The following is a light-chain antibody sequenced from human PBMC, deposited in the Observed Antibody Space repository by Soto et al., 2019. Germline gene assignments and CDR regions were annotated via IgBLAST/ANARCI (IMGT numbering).Light chain of an antibody. CDR3: QQSYSTPG. V-gene: IGKV1-39*01. CDR2: AAS. J-gene: IGKJ3*01. Sequence: DIQMTQSPSSLSASVGDRVTITCRASQSISSYLNWYQQKPGKAPKLLIYAASSLQSGVPSRFSGSGSGTGFTLTISSLQPEDFATYYCQQSYSTPGFGPGTKVDIK. CDR1: QSISSY.